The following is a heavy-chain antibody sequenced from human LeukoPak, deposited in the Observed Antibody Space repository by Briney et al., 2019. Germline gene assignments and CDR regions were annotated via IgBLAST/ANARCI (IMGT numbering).Heavy chain of an antibody. V-gene: IGHV3-48*03. CDR3: ARAQSSYYFDY. CDR1: GFPFSSHV. CDR2: INHNGEAI. Sequence: GGSLRLSCAASGFPFSSHVLSWVRQAPGKGLEWIAYINHNGEAIYYPDFVKGRFTISRDNAKNSLYLQMSSLRGEDTAVYYCARAQSSYYFDYWGQGTLVTVSS. J-gene: IGHJ4*02. D-gene: IGHD6-6*01.